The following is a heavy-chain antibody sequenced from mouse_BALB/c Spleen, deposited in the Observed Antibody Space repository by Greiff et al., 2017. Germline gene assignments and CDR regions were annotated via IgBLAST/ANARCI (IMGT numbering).Heavy chain of an antibody. Sequence: EVQLQQSGTVLARPGASVKMSCKASGYTFTSYWMHWVKQRPGQGLEWIGAIYPGNSDTSYNQKFKGKAKLTAVTSTSTAYMELSSLTNEDSAVYYCTRCPYDYDGAWFAYWGQGTLVTVSA. V-gene: IGHV1-5*01. D-gene: IGHD2-4*01. CDR1: GYTFTSYW. CDR3: TRCPYDYDGAWFAY. J-gene: IGHJ3*01. CDR2: IYPGNSDT.